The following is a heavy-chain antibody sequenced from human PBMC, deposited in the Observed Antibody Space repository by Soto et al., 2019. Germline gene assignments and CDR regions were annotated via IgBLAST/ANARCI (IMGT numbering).Heavy chain of an antibody. CDR2: ISYDGSNK. CDR1: GFTFSSYA. V-gene: IGHV3-30-3*01. CDR3: ARGLAGMATLRYFYY. D-gene: IGHD5-12*01. J-gene: IGHJ4*02. Sequence: QSGGSLRLSCAASGFTFSSYAMHWVRQAPGKGLEWVAVISYDGSNKYYADSVKGRFTISRDNSKNTLYLQMNSLRAEDTAVYYCARGLAGMATLRYFYYWAQGTLVTVSS.